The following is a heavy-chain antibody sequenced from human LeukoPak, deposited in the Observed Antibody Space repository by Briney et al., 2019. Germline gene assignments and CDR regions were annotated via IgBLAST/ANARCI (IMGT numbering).Heavy chain of an antibody. CDR2: ISGSGGST. J-gene: IGHJ4*02. CDR3: AKQTHIVVVVAAADY. V-gene: IGHV3-23*01. D-gene: IGHD2-15*01. CDR1: GFTFSSYA. Sequence: PGGSLRLSCAASGFTFSSYAMSWVRQAPGKGLEWVSAISGSGGSTYYADSVKGRFTISRDNSKNTLYLQMNSLRAEDTAVYYCAKQTHIVVVVAAADYWGQGTLVTVSS.